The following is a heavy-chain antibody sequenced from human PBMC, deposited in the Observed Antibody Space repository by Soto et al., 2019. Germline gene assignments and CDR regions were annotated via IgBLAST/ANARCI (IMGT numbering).Heavy chain of an antibody. Sequence: VGSLRLSCAASGFTFSSYAMSWVRQAPGKGLEWVSAISGSGGSTYYADSVKGRFTISRDNSKNTLYLQMNSLRAEDTAVYYCATPLFGVVPAALDYWGQGTLVTVSS. D-gene: IGHD2-2*01. CDR2: ISGSGGST. J-gene: IGHJ4*02. CDR3: ATPLFGVVPAALDY. CDR1: GFTFSSYA. V-gene: IGHV3-23*01.